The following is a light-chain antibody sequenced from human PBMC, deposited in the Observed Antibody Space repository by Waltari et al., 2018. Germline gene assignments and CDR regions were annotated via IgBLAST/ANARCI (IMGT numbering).Light chain of an antibody. CDR3: SSRNGRASQVV. CDR2: GKE. V-gene: IGLV3-19*01. CDR1: SLRTYY. Sequence: SSGLTQDPAVSVALGQTIRNTCRGGSLRTYYASWYQVKTGQAPVLVMFGKEKRPSGVPDRISGESSETTSSVIITGAQAEDEADYYCSSRNGRASQVVFAGGTKVTVL. J-gene: IGLJ2*01.